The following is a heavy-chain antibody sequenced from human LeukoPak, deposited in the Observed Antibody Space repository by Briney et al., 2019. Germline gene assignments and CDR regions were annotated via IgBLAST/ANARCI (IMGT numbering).Heavy chain of an antibody. Sequence: GGSLRLSCAASGFSFVKSGMHWVRQAPGKGLEWVALISYDGNNRHYADSVKGRFTISRDDSKSTMYLQIDSLRPEDTAVYHCAKDNEICASSSCYSGYYAMDVWGQGTTVIVSS. CDR2: ISYDGNNR. J-gene: IGHJ6*02. D-gene: IGHD2-2*01. V-gene: IGHV3-30*18. CDR3: AKDNEICASSSCYSGYYAMDV. CDR1: GFSFVKSG.